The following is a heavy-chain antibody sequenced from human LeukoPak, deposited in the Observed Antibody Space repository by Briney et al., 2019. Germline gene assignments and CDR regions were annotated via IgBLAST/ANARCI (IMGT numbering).Heavy chain of an antibody. J-gene: IGHJ4*02. V-gene: IGHV4-61*02. CDR1: GGSISSGSYY. D-gene: IGHD3-22*01. CDR2: IYTSGST. Sequence: SQTLSLTCTVSGGSISSGSYYWSWIRQPAGKGLEWIGRIYTSGSTNCNPSLKSRVTISVDTSKNQFSLKLSSVTAADTAVYYCARGDSSGTFDYWGQGTLVTVSS. CDR3: ARGDSSGTFDY.